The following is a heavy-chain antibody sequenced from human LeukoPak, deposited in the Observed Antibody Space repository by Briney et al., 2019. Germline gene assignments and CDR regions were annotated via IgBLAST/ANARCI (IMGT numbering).Heavy chain of an antibody. D-gene: IGHD2-2*01. CDR2: IIPKAATP. J-gene: IGHJ4*02. CDR3: TKHSAPVVAAARFDY. V-gene: IGHV1-69*06. CDR1: GGTFTSYA. Sequence: GASVKVSCKASGGTFTSYAISWVRQAPGEGLEWMGGIIPKAATPNYSQKFQGRVTISADKSTSTAYMELSRLTSEDTAVYYCTKHSAPVVAAARFDYWGQGTLVTVSS.